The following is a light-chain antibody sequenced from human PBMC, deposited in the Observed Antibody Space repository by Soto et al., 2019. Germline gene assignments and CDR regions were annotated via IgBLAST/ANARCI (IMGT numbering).Light chain of an antibody. Sequence: QSILTQPASVSGSPGQSITISCTGTNSDVWTYNLVSWYQQFPGKGPKVIIFEDTERPSWVSDRFSASKSGNTASLTISGLQSEDEADYYCCSHSGRTTWVFGGGTKLTVL. J-gene: IGLJ3*02. CDR3: CSHSGRTTWV. CDR2: EDT. V-gene: IGLV2-23*01. CDR1: NSDVWTYNL.